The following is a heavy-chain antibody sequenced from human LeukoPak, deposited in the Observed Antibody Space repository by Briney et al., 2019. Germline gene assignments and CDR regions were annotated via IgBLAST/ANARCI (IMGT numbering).Heavy chain of an antibody. CDR2: INPNSGGT. CDR3: ARKYHYDSSAYYWAFGF. J-gene: IGHJ4*02. CDR1: GYPFTDYY. V-gene: IGHV1-2*02. D-gene: IGHD3-22*01. Sequence: GASVKVSCKASGYPFTDYYVHWLRPAPGQGLEWMGWINPNSGGTNYAQNFQGRVTMTRDTSISTAYMELSSLRSDDTAVYYCARKYHYDSSAYYWAFGFWGQGTLVTVSS.